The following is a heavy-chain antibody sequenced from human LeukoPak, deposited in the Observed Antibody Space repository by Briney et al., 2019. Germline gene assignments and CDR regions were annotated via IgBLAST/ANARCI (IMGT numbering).Heavy chain of an antibody. J-gene: IGHJ4*02. Sequence: ASVKVSCKASGYTFTNYDINWVRQATGQGLEWMGWMNPNSGNTGYAQKFQGRVTITRDTSASTAYMELSSLRSEDTAVYYCARSLTPYSSSWYTGAYYSDYWGQGTLVTVSS. CDR3: ARSLTPYSSSWYTGAYYSDY. CDR1: GYTFTNYD. CDR2: MNPNSGNT. V-gene: IGHV1-8*01. D-gene: IGHD6-13*01.